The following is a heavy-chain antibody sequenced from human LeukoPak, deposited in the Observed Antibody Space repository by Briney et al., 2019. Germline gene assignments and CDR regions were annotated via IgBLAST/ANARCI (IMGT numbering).Heavy chain of an antibody. CDR3: ARIPGDDYYGSGSYLGGGGFDY. Sequence: PGGSLRLSCAASGFTFNTYTMNWVRQAPGKGLEWVSYISASNIIFYADSVKGRFTISRDNARNSLYLQMNSLRDEDTAVYYCARIPGDDYYGSGSYLGGGGFDYWGQGTLVTVSS. CDR1: GFTFNTYT. V-gene: IGHV3-48*02. CDR2: ISASNII. D-gene: IGHD3-10*01. J-gene: IGHJ4*02.